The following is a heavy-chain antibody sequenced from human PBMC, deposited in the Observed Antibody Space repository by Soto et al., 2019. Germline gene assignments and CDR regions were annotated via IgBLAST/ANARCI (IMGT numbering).Heavy chain of an antibody. J-gene: IGHJ4*02. CDR1: GYTFTNYY. CDR3: ARDLLAGDF. V-gene: IGHV1-46*01. Sequence: QVQLVQSGAEVKKPGASVKVSCRASGYTFTNYYIHWVRQAPGQGLEWMAIINPMSGSTNYAQNFQGRVTLTMDTSTTTVYMDLSSLRFEDTAVYFCARDLLAGDFWGQGTLVTVSP. D-gene: IGHD3-10*01. CDR2: INPMSGST.